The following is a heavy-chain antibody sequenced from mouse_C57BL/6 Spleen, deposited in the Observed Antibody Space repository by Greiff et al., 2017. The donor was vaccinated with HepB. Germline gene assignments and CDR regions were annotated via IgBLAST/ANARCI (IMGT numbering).Heavy chain of an antibody. J-gene: IGHJ2*01. V-gene: IGHV1-52*01. CDR1: GYTFTSYW. D-gene: IGHD1-1*01. Sequence: QVQLQQPGAELVRPGSSVKLSCKASGYTFTSYWMHWVKQRPIQGLEWIGNIDPSDSETHYNQKFKDKATLTVDKSSSTAYRQLSSLTSEDSAVYYCARSPTVVAHFDYWGQGTTLTVSS. CDR3: ARSPTVVAHFDY. CDR2: IDPSDSET.